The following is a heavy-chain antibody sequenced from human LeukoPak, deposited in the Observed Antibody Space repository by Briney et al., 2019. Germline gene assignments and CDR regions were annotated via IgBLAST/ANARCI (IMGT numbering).Heavy chain of an antibody. CDR2: ISGSGGST. CDR1: GFTLSSYA. V-gene: IGHV3-23*01. Sequence: QPGGSVRLSCAASGFTLSSYAMSWVRQAPGKGLEWVSAISGSGGSTYYADSVKGRFTISRDNSKNTLYLQMNSLRAEDTAVYYCAKDFERNGGMIVVANDYWGQGTLVTVSS. CDR3: AKDFERNGGMIVVANDY. J-gene: IGHJ4*02. D-gene: IGHD3-22*01.